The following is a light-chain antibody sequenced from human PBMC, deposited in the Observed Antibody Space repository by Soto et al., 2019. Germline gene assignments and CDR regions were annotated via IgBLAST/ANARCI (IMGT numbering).Light chain of an antibody. CDR2: EVS. J-gene: IGLJ2*01. Sequence: QSALTQPASVSGSPGQSITISCTGTSSDVGNYNLVSWYQQHPGKAPKLMIYEVSKRPSGVSNRFSGSKSGNTASLTISGLQAEDEAEYYCCSYAGSSTHGVFGGGTKLTVL. CDR3: CSYAGSSTHGV. V-gene: IGLV2-23*02. CDR1: SSDVGNYNL.